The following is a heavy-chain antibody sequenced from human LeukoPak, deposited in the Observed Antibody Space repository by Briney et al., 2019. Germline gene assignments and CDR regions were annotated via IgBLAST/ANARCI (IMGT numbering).Heavy chain of an antibody. V-gene: IGHV3-48*01. J-gene: IGHJ3*01. Sequence: PGGSLRLSCAASGFTFDDYAMNWVRQAPGKGLEWISYISGSSYTIYYTDSVKGRFTISRDNAKNSLFLQMNSLRAEDTAVYYCARLKLAVAGTKAFDLWGQGTMVFVSS. CDR1: GFTFDDYA. D-gene: IGHD6-19*01. CDR2: ISGSSYTI. CDR3: ARLKLAVAGTKAFDL.